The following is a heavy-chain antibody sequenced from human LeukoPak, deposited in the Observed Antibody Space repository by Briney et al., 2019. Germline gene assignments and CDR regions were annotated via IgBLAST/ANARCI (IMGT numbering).Heavy chain of an antibody. CDR1: GFTFSSYW. Sequence: PGGSLRLSCAASGFTFSSYWMSWVRQAPGKGLEWVANIKQEGSDKYYVDSVRGRFTISRDNAKNSVYLQMNTLRAGDTAVYYCAKDEGGAAAGIGDHWGQGTLVTVSS. J-gene: IGHJ4*02. CDR3: AKDEGGAAAGIGDH. V-gene: IGHV3-7*05. D-gene: IGHD6-13*01. CDR2: IKQEGSDK.